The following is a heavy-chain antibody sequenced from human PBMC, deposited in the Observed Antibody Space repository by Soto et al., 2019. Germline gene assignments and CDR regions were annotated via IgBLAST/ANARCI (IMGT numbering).Heavy chain of an antibody. Sequence: GGSLRLSCAASGFTLSSYWMRWVRQAPGKGLVWVSRINSDGSSTSYADSVKGRFTISRDNAKNTLYLQMNSLRAEDTAVYYCARDSRRITIFGVARFRPSYGMDVWGQGTTVTVSS. J-gene: IGHJ6*02. V-gene: IGHV3-74*01. CDR1: GFTLSSYW. CDR3: ARDSRRITIFGVARFRPSYGMDV. CDR2: INSDGSST. D-gene: IGHD3-3*01.